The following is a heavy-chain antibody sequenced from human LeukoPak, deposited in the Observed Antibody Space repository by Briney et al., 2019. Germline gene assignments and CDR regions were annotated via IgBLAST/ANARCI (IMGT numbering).Heavy chain of an antibody. Sequence: PGGSLRLSCSASGFTFSSYGMHWVRQAPGKGLEWVALIWYDGSNKYYADSVKGRFTISRDNSKNALFLQMISLRPEDSATYFCVRGGSSWTFDYWGQGTLVTVSS. CDR3: VRGGSSWTFDY. CDR2: IWYDGSNK. V-gene: IGHV3-33*01. D-gene: IGHD6-13*01. J-gene: IGHJ4*02. CDR1: GFTFSSYG.